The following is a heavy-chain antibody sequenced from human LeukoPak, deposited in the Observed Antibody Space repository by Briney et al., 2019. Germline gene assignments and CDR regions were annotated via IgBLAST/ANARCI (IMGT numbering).Heavy chain of an antibody. CDR2: ISGSGGST. Sequence: PGGSLRLSCAASGFTFSSYAMSWVRQAPGKGLEWVSAISGSGGSTYYADSVKGRFTISRDNSKNTLYLQMNSLRAEDTAVYYCAKAEVRPRKEIVVVPAARYYFDYWGQGTLVTVSS. CDR1: GFTFSSYA. CDR3: AKAEVRPRKEIVVVPAARYYFDY. J-gene: IGHJ4*02. D-gene: IGHD2-2*01. V-gene: IGHV3-23*01.